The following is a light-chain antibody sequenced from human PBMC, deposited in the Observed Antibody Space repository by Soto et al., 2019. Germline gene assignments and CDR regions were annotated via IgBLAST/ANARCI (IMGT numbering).Light chain of an antibody. CDR3: QQYGSWT. CDR1: QTISSNN. CDR2: GTS. Sequence: EIVLTQSPGTLSVSPGERATLSCRASQTISSNNLAWYQQKHGQAPSLLIYGTSSRATGIPDRFSGSGSGTDCTLTISRLEPEEPAKYYCQQYGSWTFGQGTKVEI. V-gene: IGKV3-20*01. J-gene: IGKJ1*01.